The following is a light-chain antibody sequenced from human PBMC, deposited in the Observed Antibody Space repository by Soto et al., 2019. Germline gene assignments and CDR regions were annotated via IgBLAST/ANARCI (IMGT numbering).Light chain of an antibody. J-gene: IGLJ2*01. CDR3: ASWDDSLSGHVV. V-gene: IGLV1-47*01. CDR2: RNH. Sequence: QSVLTQPPSQSGTPGQRVTISCSGSNSNIESYYVHWYQQLPGTAPKLLIYRNHQRPSGVPDRFSGSKSGTSASLAISGLRSEDEADYYCASWDDSLSGHVVFGGGTKVTVL. CDR1: NSNIESYY.